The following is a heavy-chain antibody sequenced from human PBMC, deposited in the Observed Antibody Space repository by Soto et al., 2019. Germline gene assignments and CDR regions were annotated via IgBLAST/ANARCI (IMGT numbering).Heavy chain of an antibody. CDR1: GGSIGSGGYS. D-gene: IGHD6-13*01. Sequence: SETLSLTCAVSGGSIGSGGYSWSWIRQPPGKGLEWIGYIYHSGSTYYNPSLKSRVTISVDRSKNQFSLKLSSVTAADTAVYYCAAGLYYYYYGMDVWGQGTTVTVSS. CDR2: IYHSGST. J-gene: IGHJ6*02. V-gene: IGHV4-30-2*01. CDR3: AAGLYYYYYGMDV.